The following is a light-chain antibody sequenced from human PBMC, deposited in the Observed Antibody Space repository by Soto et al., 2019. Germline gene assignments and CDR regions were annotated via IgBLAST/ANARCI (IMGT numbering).Light chain of an antibody. CDR3: QSYDSSLSGYV. Sequence: QLVLTQPPSVSGAPGQSVTISCTGSSSNIGAGYDVHWYQQLPGTAPKLLIYANSNRPSGVPGRFSGSKSGTSASLAITGLQAEDEADYYCQSYDSSLSGYVFGTGTKLTVL. J-gene: IGLJ1*01. CDR1: SSNIGAGYD. CDR2: ANS. V-gene: IGLV1-40*01.